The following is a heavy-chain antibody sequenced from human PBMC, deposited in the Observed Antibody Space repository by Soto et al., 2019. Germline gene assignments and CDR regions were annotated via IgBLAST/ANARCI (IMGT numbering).Heavy chain of an antibody. J-gene: IGHJ4*02. CDR1: GGSLSTTP. CDR2: TGSGTGPG. D-gene: IGHD2-15*01. CDR3: ARRHSGGFFRFFDS. Sequence: SVKVSCKASGGSLSTTPISWVRQAPGQGLEWMGGTGSGTGPGNHAQKFQGRLTVTADKSTSTVYMELTNLSSEDTAVYYCARRHSGGFFRFFDSWGQGTLVTVSS. V-gene: IGHV1-69*06.